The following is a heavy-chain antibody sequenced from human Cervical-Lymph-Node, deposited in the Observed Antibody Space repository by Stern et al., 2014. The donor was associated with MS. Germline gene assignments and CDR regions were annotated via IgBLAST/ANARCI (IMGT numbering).Heavy chain of an antibody. CDR2: IYHSGTT. J-gene: IGHJ4*02. Sequence: VQLVESGPGLVKPSGTLSLTCAVSGGSISSSNWWSWVRQPPGKGLEWIGEIYHSGTTNYNTSLKSRVTTQVDKSKNQFSLKLSSVTAADTAVYYCAACSSTSCHARFDYWGQGTLVTVSS. V-gene: IGHV4-4*02. CDR3: AACSSTSCHARFDY. CDR1: GGSISSSNW. D-gene: IGHD2-2*01.